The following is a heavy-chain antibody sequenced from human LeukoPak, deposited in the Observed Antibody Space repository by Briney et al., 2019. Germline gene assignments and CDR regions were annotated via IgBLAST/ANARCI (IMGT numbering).Heavy chain of an antibody. Sequence: GGSLRLSCAASGFTFSSYAMSWVRQAPGKGLEWVSVISGSGSNTYYADSVKGRFTISRDNSKNTLYLQMNSLRAEDTAVYYCAKTPKGERGYEGSKFGYWGQGTLVTGSS. CDR1: GFTFSSYA. CDR3: AKTPKGERGYEGSKFGY. D-gene: IGHD5-12*01. J-gene: IGHJ4*02. V-gene: IGHV3-23*01. CDR2: ISGSGSNT.